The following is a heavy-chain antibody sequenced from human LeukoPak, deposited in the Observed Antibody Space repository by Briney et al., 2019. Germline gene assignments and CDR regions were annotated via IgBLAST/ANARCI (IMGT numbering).Heavy chain of an antibody. Sequence: GGSLRLSCAASGFTFSSYDMHWVRQAPGKGLEWVSRIATGGDTYYPGSVKGRFTISRENAKNSLYLQVNSLRAGDTAVYYCARWQNTYGFDYWGQGSLVTVSS. J-gene: IGHJ4*02. CDR1: GFTFSSYD. CDR2: IATGGDT. CDR3: ARWQNTYGFDY. V-gene: IGHV3-13*01. D-gene: IGHD5-18*01.